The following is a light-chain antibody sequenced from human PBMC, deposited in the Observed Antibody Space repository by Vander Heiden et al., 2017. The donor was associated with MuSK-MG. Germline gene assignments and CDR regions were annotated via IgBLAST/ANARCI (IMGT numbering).Light chain of an antibody. V-gene: IGKV1-39*01. Sequence: DIQLTQFPSSLSASVGDTVTITCRASDTINTYLNWYQQKPGKAPNLLVYSASSLQSGVPSRFSGSGSGTDFTLIIGRLQPEDFATYYCQRSDTPPLTFGGGTKVEIK. CDR2: SAS. CDR3: QRSDTPPLT. CDR1: DTINTY. J-gene: IGKJ4*01.